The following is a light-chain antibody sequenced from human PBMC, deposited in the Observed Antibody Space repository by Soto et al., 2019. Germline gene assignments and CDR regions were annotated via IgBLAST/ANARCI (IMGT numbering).Light chain of an antibody. CDR2: AAS. CDR3: LQHKNYTLT. CDR1: QGISNY. Sequence: DIQMTQSPSAMSASVGDRVTITCRSSQGISNYLVWFQKKPGKVPKRLISAASTLQSGVPSRFSGSGSGTEFNLTISRLQTEDFATYYCLQHKNYTLTFGGGTKVDIK. J-gene: IGKJ4*01. V-gene: IGKV1-17*03.